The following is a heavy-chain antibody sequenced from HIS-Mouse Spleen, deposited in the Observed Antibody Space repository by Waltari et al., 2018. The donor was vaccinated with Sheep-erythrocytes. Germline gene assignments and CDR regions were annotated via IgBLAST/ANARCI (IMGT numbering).Heavy chain of an antibody. CDR3: ALSVDLAGAFDI. CDR1: GGSFSGYY. V-gene: IGHV4-34*01. CDR2: INHLGST. Sequence: QVQLQQWGAGLLKPSETLSLTCAVYGGSFSGYYWSWIRQPPGKGLEWIGEINHLGSTNYNPSLKSRVTISVDTSKNQFSLKLSSVTAADTAVYYCALSVDLAGAFDIWGQGTMVTVSS. J-gene: IGHJ3*02. D-gene: IGHD6-19*01.